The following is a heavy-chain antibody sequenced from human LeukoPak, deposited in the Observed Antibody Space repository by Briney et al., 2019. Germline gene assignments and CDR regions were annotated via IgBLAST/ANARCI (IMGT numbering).Heavy chain of an antibody. D-gene: IGHD2-2*01. CDR3: ARYCSSTSCYSWGAFDI. CDR1: GFTFSSYG. Sequence: GGSLRLSCAASGFTFSSYGMHWVRQAPGKGLEWVAVIWYDGSNKYYADSVKGRFTISRDNSKNTLYLQMNILRAEDTAVYYCARYCSSTSCYSWGAFDIWGQGTMVTVSS. V-gene: IGHV3-33*01. CDR2: IWYDGSNK. J-gene: IGHJ3*02.